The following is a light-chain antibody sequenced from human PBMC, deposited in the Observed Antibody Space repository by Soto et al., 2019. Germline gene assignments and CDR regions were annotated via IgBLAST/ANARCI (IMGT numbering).Light chain of an antibody. Sequence: QSVLTQPPSASGTPGQRVTISCSGSSSNIGSNTVNWYQQLPGTAPKLLIYSNYQRPSGVPDRFSGSKSGTLASLAISGLQSEDEADYYCAAWDDSLNGVVFGGGTKLTVL. CDR3: AAWDDSLNGVV. CDR2: SNY. J-gene: IGLJ2*01. CDR1: SSNIGSNT. V-gene: IGLV1-44*01.